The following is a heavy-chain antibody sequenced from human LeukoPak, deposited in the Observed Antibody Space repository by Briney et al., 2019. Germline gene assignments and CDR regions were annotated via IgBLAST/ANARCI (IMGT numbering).Heavy chain of an antibody. CDR3: AKETYYYDSSGYFDY. D-gene: IGHD3-22*01. CDR2: ISYDGSNK. Sequence: GGSLRLSCAASGFTFSDYAMHWVRQAPGKGLEWVAVISYDGSNKYYADSVKGRFTISRDNSKNTLYLQMNSLRAEDTAVYYCAKETYYYDSSGYFDYWGQGTLVTVSS. V-gene: IGHV3-30*18. J-gene: IGHJ4*02. CDR1: GFTFSDYA.